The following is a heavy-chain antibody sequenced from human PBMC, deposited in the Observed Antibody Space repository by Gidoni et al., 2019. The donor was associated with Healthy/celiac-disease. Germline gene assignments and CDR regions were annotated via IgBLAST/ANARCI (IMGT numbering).Heavy chain of an antibody. CDR1: GYTFTSYD. V-gene: IGHV1-8*03. D-gene: IGHD5-18*01. J-gene: IGHJ4*02. CDR2: MNPNSGNT. CDR3: ARLGYSYGTFGY. Sequence: QVQLVQSGAEVTKPGASVKVSCKASGYTFTSYDINWVRQATGQGLGWMGWMNPNSGNTGYAQKFQGRVTITRNTSISTAYMELSSLRSEDTAVYYCARLGYSYGTFGYWGQGTLVTVSS.